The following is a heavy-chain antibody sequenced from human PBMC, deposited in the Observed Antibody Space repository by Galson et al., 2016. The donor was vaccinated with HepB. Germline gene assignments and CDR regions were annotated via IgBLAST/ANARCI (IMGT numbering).Heavy chain of an antibody. CDR2: ISANGEAA. V-gene: IGHV3-23*01. Sequence: SLRLSCAASGFSFSSYDMNWVRQAPGKGLEWVSIISANGEAAYYTDSVKGRFTISRDNSKNTLSLQVNSLRAEDTAVYYCTRRAEYALGNFWYIYGMDVWGQGTTLTVSS. CDR1: GFSFSSYD. J-gene: IGHJ6*02. D-gene: IGHD2-8*01. CDR3: TRRAEYALGNFWYIYGMDV.